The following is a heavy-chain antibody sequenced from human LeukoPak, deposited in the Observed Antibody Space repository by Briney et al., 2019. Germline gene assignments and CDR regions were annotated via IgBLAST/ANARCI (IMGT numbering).Heavy chain of an antibody. D-gene: IGHD5-24*01. CDR3: ARAVEMATDFDY. CDR1: GGSISNYY. CDR2: IYYSGST. Sequence: SETLSLTCSVSGGSISNYYWSWIRQPPGKGLEWIGYIYYSGSTNYNPSLKSRVTISVDTSKNLFSLKLSSVTAADTAVYYSARAVEMATDFDYWGQGTLVTVSS. V-gene: IGHV4-59*01. J-gene: IGHJ4*02.